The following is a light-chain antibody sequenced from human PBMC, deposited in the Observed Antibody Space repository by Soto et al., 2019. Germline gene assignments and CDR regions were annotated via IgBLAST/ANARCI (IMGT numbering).Light chain of an antibody. CDR1: SSDVGGYDY. CDR3: SSYTVSNTLV. CDR2: DVS. J-gene: IGLJ1*01. V-gene: IGLV2-14*01. Sequence: QSVLTQPASVSGSPGQSITISCTGTSSDVGGYDYVSWYQQYPGKAPKLILYDVSDRPSGVSNRFSGSKSGNTASLTTSGLQAEDEADYYCSSYTVSNTLVFGSGTKVTVL.